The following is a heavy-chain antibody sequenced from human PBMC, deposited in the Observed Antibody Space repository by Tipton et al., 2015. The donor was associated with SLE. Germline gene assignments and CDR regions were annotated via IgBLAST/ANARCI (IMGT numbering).Heavy chain of an antibody. CDR2: ISGSGDKT. J-gene: IGHJ4*02. Sequence: SLRLSCAASGFTFRTYVMSWVRQTPGKGLDWVSAISGSGDKTDYAGSVKGRFTISRDNSKNTLSLQMNSLRAEDTARYYCVKESCSGGNCYNSFDYWGRGTQVTVSP. CDR3: VKESCSGGNCYNSFDY. D-gene: IGHD2-15*01. V-gene: IGHV3-23*01. CDR1: GFTFRTYV.